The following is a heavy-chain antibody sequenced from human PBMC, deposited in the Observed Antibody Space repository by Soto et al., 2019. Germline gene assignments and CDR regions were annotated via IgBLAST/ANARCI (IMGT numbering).Heavy chain of an antibody. J-gene: IGHJ4*02. V-gene: IGHV4-4*02. CDR3: ARDRVAAPWYYFDS. CDR2: IYHRGNT. CDR1: SGSVSDSNW. D-gene: IGHD6-6*01. Sequence: QVQLQESGPGLVKPSGTLSLTCAVSSGSVSDSNWWSWVRQPPGRGLEWIGEIYHRGNTDYNPSLKSRVTISVDKSKNQVSLKLTSVTAADTAVYYCARDRVAAPWYYFDSWGQGTLVTVSS.